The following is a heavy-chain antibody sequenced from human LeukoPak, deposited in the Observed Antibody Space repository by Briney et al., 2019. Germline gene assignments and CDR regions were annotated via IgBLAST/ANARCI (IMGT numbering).Heavy chain of an antibody. CDR1: GFTFSSYA. D-gene: IGHD3-10*02. CDR3: AELGITMIGGV. J-gene: IGHJ6*04. CDR2: ISGSDGST. Sequence: GGSLRLSCAASGFTFSSYAMSWVRQAPGKGLEWVSGISGSDGSTNYADSVKGRFTISRDNAKNSLYLQMNSLRAEDTAVYYCAELGITMIGGVWGKGTTVTISS. V-gene: IGHV3-23*01.